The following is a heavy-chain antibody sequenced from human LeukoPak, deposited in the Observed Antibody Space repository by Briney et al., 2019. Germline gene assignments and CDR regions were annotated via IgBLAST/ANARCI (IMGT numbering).Heavy chain of an antibody. CDR3: ARGWSGSC. V-gene: IGHV3-48*03. CDR2: ISRSADTI. CDR1: GFTFSSYE. D-gene: IGHD1-26*01. Sequence: PGGSLRLSCAASGFTFSSYEMNWVRQAPGKGLAWVSYISRSADTIYYADSVKGRFTISRDNAKNSLYLQMNSLRAEDTALYYCARGWSGSCWGQGTLVTVSS. J-gene: IGHJ4*02.